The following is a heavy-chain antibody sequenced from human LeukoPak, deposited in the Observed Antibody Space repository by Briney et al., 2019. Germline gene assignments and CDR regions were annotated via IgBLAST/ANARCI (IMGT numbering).Heavy chain of an antibody. Sequence: PGGSLRLSCTASGFTFSSYAMHWVRQAPGKGLEWVAVISYDGSNKYYADSVKGRFTISRDNSKNTLYLQMNSLRAEDTAVYYCARISSSWYFAGDYFDYWGQGTLVTVSS. V-gene: IGHV3-30-3*01. CDR2: ISYDGSNK. CDR3: ARISSSWYFAGDYFDY. D-gene: IGHD6-13*01. J-gene: IGHJ4*02. CDR1: GFTFSSYA.